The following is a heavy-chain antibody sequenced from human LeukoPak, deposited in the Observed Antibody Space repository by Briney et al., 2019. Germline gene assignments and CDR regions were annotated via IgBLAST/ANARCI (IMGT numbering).Heavy chain of an antibody. D-gene: IGHD3-10*01. CDR2: IYYSGST. Sequence: SETLSLTCTVSGGSISSYYRSWIRQPPGKGLEWIGYIYYSGSTNYNPSLKSRVTISVDTSKNQFSLKLSSVTAADTAVYYCARHMVRGVEYYGMDVWGQGTTVTVSS. V-gene: IGHV4-59*08. CDR3: ARHMVRGVEYYGMDV. CDR1: GGSISSYY. J-gene: IGHJ6*02.